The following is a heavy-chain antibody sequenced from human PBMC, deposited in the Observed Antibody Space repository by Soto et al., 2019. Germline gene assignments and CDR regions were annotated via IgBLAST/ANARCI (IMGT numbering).Heavy chain of an antibody. J-gene: IGHJ4*02. D-gene: IGHD3-16*01. CDR2: ISAYNGNT. V-gene: IGHV1-18*01. CDR3: ARVGGALGDLDY. CDR1: GYTFATYA. Sequence: GASVKVSCKASGYTFATYAVSWVRQAPGQGLEWMGWISAYNGNTINAQKFQGRVTLTTDTSTSTAYMALTGLTSDDTAVYYCARVGGALGDLDYWGQGTLVTVSS.